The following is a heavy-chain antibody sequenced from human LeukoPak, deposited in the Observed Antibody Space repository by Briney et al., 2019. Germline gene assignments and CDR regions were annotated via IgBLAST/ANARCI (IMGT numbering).Heavy chain of an antibody. D-gene: IGHD5-18*01. Sequence: SETLSLTCTVSGASISSYYWSWIRQPPGKGLEWIGDIFNSGNTNYNPSLKSRVTISVDTSKNQFSLKLTSVTAADTAVYYCARGAYSYRFDYWGPGNLVTVSS. CDR1: GASISSYY. CDR2: IFNSGNT. CDR3: ARGAYSYRFDY. V-gene: IGHV4-59*08. J-gene: IGHJ4*02.